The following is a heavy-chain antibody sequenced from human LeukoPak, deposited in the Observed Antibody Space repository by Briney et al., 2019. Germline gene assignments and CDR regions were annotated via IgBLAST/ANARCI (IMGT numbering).Heavy chain of an antibody. V-gene: IGHV4-59*01. J-gene: IGHJ4*02. D-gene: IGHD5-12*01. CDR3: ARAGGIVATKFDY. Sequence: PSETLSLTCSVSGGSISGYHWSWIRQPPGKGLEWIGYIHYSGSTHYNPSLKSRVTISVDTSKNQFSLKLSSVTAADTAVYYCARAGGIVATKFDYWGQGTLVTVSS. CDR1: GGSISGYH. CDR2: IHYSGST.